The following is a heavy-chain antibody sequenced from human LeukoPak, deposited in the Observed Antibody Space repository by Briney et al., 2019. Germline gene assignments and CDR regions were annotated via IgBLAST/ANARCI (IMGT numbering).Heavy chain of an antibody. CDR2: IYWDDDK. Sequence: SGPTLVKPKQTLMLTCTFSGFSLSTSGVGVGWIRQPPGKAPEWLALIYWDDDKRYSPSLKSRLTITKDTSKNQVVLTMTNMDPVDTATYYCAHRLTLPGIVVVIENDAFDIWGQGTMVTVSS. J-gene: IGHJ3*02. V-gene: IGHV2-5*02. D-gene: IGHD3-22*01. CDR3: AHRLTLPGIVVVIENDAFDI. CDR1: GFSLSTSGVG.